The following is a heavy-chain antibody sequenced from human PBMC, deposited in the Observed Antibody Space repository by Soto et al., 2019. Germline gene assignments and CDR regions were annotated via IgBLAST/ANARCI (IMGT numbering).Heavy chain of an antibody. V-gene: IGHV3-23*01. Sequence: GGSLRLSCAASGFTFSSYAMSWVRQAPGKGLEWVSAISGSGGSTYYADSVKGRFTISRDNSKNTLYLQMNSLRAEDTAVYYCARRGGDVVVPAAYYYYYYMDVWGKGTTVTVSS. CDR3: ARRGGDVVVPAAYYYYYYMDV. D-gene: IGHD2-2*01. J-gene: IGHJ6*03. CDR2: ISGSGGST. CDR1: GFTFSSYA.